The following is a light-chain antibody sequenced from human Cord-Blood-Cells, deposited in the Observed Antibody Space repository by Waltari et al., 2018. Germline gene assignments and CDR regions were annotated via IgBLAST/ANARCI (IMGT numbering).Light chain of an antibody. V-gene: IGKV3-15*01. J-gene: IGKJ4*01. Sequence: EIVMTQSTATLSVSPGERATLSCRASQSVSSNLDWYQQKPGQAPRLLIYGASTRATGIPARFSGSGSGTEFTLTISSLQSEDFAVYYCQQYNNWPLTFGGGTKVEIK. CDR1: QSVSSN. CDR3: QQYNNWPLT. CDR2: GAS.